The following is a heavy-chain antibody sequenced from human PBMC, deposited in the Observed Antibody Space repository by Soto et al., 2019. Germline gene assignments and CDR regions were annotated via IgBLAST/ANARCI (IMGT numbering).Heavy chain of an antibody. V-gene: IGHV4-30-4*01. J-gene: IGHJ6*02. CDR2: IYYSGST. Sequence: TLSLTCTVSGGSISSGDYYWSWIRQPPGKGLEWIGYIYYSGSTYYNPSLKSRVTISVDTSKNQFSLKLSSVTAADTAVYYCARERLPGSYYGMDVWGQGTTVTVSS. CDR1: GGSISSGDYY. CDR3: ARERLPGSYYGMDV. D-gene: IGHD6-25*01.